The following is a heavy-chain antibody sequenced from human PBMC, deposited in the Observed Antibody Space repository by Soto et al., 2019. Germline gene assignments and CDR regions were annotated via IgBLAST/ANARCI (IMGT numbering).Heavy chain of an antibody. CDR1: GFTFSSYG. Sequence: GGSLRLSCAASGFTFSSYGMHWVRQAPGKGLEWVAVIWYDGRNTYYADSVKGRFTISRDNSKNTLYLQMNSLGAEDTAVYYCARTAYYYDSSGYYFDCWGQGTLVTVSS. CDR3: ARTAYYYDSSGYYFDC. J-gene: IGHJ4*02. V-gene: IGHV3-33*01. D-gene: IGHD3-22*01. CDR2: IWYDGRNT.